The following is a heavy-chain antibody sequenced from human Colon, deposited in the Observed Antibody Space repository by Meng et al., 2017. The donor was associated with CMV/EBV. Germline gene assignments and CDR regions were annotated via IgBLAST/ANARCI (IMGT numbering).Heavy chain of an antibody. J-gene: IGHJ4*02. CDR2: IRHDGSNE. CDR1: GIPFSSSG. Sequence: VQLVECGGGVVQPGESLRLVCAASGIPFSSSGMHWVRQAPGKGLEWVALIRHDGSNEYYAESVRGRFTISRDNSKNTVYLQMNSLRSEDTAVYYCARDKGVRTFDTWGQGILVTVSS. D-gene: IGHD2-21*01. V-gene: IGHV3-30*02. CDR3: ARDKGVRTFDT.